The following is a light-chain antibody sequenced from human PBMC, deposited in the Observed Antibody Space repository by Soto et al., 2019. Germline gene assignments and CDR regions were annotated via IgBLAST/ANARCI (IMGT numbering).Light chain of an antibody. V-gene: IGKV1-39*01. J-gene: IGKJ5*01. CDR2: AAS. CDR3: QQTYITPFT. Sequence: DIQMTQSPSSLSASVGDRVTITCRASQSITDYLNWYQQKPGKAPKLLIYAASSLQSGVPSRFSASGSGTDFTLTISRLQPEDFATYVCQQTYITPFTFGQGTRLEIK. CDR1: QSITDY.